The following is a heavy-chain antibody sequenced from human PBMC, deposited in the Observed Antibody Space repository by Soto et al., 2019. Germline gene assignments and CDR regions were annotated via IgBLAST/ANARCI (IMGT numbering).Heavy chain of an antibody. CDR2: IIPIFGTA. D-gene: IGHD6-19*01. CDR1: GGTFSSYA. V-gene: IGHV1-69*13. J-gene: IGHJ4*02. Sequence: SVKVSCKASGGTFSSYAISWVRQAPGQGLEWMGGIIPIFGTANYAQKFQGRVTITADESTSTAYMELSSLRSEDTAVYYCARDSPNGAVAGEFDYWGQGTLVTVSS. CDR3: ARDSPNGAVAGEFDY.